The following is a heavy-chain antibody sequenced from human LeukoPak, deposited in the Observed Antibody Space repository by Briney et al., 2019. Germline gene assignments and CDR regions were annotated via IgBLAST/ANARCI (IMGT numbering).Heavy chain of an antibody. J-gene: IGHJ3*02. V-gene: IGHV3-30*18. D-gene: IGHD3-10*01. CDR1: GFTFSSYG. Sequence: GRSLRLSCAASGFTFSSYGMHWVRQAPGKGLEWVAVISYDGSNKYYADSVKGRFTISRDNSKNTLYLQMHSLRAEDTAVYYCAKFRWGYGSGIYVYDEYAFDIWGQGTMVTVSS. CDR2: ISYDGSNK. CDR3: AKFRWGYGSGIYVYDEYAFDI.